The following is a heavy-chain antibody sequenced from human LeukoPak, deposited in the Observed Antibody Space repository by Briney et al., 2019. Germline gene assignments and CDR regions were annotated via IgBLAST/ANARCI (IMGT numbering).Heavy chain of an antibody. V-gene: IGHV4-39*01. J-gene: IGHJ3*02. CDR3: ARVVGARGHAFDI. Sequence: PSETLSLTCTISGGSISSSSYYWGWIRQPPRKGLEWIGSIYYSGSTYYNPSLKSRVTISVDTSKNQFSLKLSSVTAADTAVYYCARVVGARGHAFDIWGQGTMVTVSS. CDR1: GGSISSSSYY. CDR2: IYYSGST. D-gene: IGHD1-26*01.